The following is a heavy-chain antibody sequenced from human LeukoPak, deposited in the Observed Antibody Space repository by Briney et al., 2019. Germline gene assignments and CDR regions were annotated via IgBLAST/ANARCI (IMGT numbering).Heavy chain of an antibody. V-gene: IGHV4-34*01. J-gene: IGHJ4*02. CDR2: INHSGST. CDR1: GGSFSGYY. CDR3: ARYLLLFGSHFDY. D-gene: IGHD3-10*01. Sequence: SETLSLTCAVYGGSFSGYYWSWVRQPPGKGLEWVGEINHSGSTNYNPSLTSRVTISVDTSKNQFSLKLSSVTAANTAVYYCARYLLLFGSHFDYGGQGTLATVSS.